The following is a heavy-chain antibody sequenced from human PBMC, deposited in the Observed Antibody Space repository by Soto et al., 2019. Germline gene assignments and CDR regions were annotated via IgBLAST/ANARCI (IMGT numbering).Heavy chain of an antibody. CDR1: GFTFSTYA. CDR2: ISGSGDST. J-gene: IGHJ4*02. D-gene: IGHD6-19*01. Sequence: EVQLLESGGGLVQPGGSLRLSCAASGFTFSTYAMNWVRQAPGKGLEWVSGISGSGDSTYYADSVKGRFTVSRDNSKNTLYRRMNSLRAEDTAVCYCAKERSSGWSLDYWGQGTLVTVSS. V-gene: IGHV3-23*01. CDR3: AKERSSGWSLDY.